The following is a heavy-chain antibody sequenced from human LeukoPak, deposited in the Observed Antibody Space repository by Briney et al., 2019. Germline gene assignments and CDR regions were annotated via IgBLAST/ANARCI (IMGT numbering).Heavy chain of an antibody. CDR3: ARIISSWVYFDY. CDR1: GFSFNSYA. Sequence: GGSLRLSCAASGFSFNSYAMTWVRQAPGKGLEWVSVIYSGGSTYYADSVKGRFTISRDSSKNTLYLQMNSLRAEDTAVYYCARIISSWVYFDYWGQGTLVTVSS. D-gene: IGHD6-13*01. J-gene: IGHJ4*02. V-gene: IGHV3-66*01. CDR2: IYSGGST.